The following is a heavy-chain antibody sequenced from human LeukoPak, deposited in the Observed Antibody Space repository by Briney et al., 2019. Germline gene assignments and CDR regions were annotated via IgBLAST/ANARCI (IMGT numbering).Heavy chain of an antibody. CDR2: MNQDGSEK. Sequence: PGGSLRLSCAASGFTFSSYWMSWVRQAPGKGLEWVANMNQDGSEKYYVDSVKGRFTISRDNAKNSLYVQVNNLRAEDTAVYYCARGGELLRPADYWGQGTLVTVSS. CDR1: GFTFSSYW. J-gene: IGHJ4*02. CDR3: ARGGELLRPADY. D-gene: IGHD1-26*01. V-gene: IGHV3-7*01.